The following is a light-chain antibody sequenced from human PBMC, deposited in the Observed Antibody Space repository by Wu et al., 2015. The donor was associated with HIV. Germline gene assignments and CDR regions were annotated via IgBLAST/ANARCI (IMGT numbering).Light chain of an antibody. Sequence: DIQMTQSPSTLSASVGDRVTITCRASQSVSSWLAWYQQKPGKAPNLLIYQTSTLKSGVPSRFSGSGSGTDFTLTISSLQPDDFATYYCQHYEGFPWAFGQGTKVEI. CDR3: QHYEGFPWA. CDR2: QTS. CDR1: QSVSSW. J-gene: IGKJ1*01. V-gene: IGKV1-5*03.